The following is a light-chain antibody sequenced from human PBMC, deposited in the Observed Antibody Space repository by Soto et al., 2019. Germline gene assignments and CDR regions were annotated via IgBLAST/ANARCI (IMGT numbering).Light chain of an antibody. CDR2: AVS. CDR3: CSYTVSGTYV. CDR1: SSDVGGYNY. J-gene: IGLJ1*01. Sequence: QSALTQPASVSGSPGPSITISCTGTSSDVGGYNYVSWYQQHPGKAPKLMIYAVSNRPSGVSNRFSGSKSGNTATLTISGLQAEDEADYYCCSYTVSGTYVFGTGTKVTVL. V-gene: IGLV2-14*01.